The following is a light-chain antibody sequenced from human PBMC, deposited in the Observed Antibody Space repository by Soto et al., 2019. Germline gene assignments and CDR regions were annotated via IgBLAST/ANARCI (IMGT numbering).Light chain of an antibody. Sequence: QSVLTQPPSASGTPGQRVTISCSGSSSNIGSNPVNWYQQLPGTAPKLLIYTNNQRPSGVPDRFSGSKSGTSASLAISGLQSGDEADYYCAAREDSLNGRVFGTGTKLTVL. CDR1: SSNIGSNP. V-gene: IGLV1-44*01. J-gene: IGLJ1*01. CDR2: TNN. CDR3: AAREDSLNGRV.